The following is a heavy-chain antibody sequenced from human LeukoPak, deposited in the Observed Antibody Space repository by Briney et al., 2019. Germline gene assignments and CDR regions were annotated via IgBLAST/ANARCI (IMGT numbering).Heavy chain of an antibody. J-gene: IGHJ3*02. CDR2: IIPIFGTA. CDR3: ASYYYGSGSYYYAFDI. Sequence: ASVKVSCKASGGTFSSYAISWVRQAPGQGLEWMGGIIPIFGTANYAQKFQGRVTITTDKSTSTAYMELSNLRSEDTAVYYCASYYYGSGSYYYAFDIWGQGTMVTVSS. D-gene: IGHD3-10*01. V-gene: IGHV1-69*05. CDR1: GGTFSSYA.